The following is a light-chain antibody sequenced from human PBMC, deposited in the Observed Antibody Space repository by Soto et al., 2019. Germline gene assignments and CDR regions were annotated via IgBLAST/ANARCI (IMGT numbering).Light chain of an antibody. V-gene: IGLV2-14*01. CDR2: EVH. CDR3: CSYTSTYTLL. Sequence: QSVLTQPASVSGYPGQSITISCTGTSSDIGNYNYVSWYQQHPGKAPKVMIYEVHNRPSGVSNRFSGSKSGNTASLTISGLQAEDEADYYCCSYTSTYTLLFGGGTKVTVL. CDR1: SSDIGNYNY. J-gene: IGLJ2*01.